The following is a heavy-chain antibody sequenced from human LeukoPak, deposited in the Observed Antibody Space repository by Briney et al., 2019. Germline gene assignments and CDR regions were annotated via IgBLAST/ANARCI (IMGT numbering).Heavy chain of an antibody. V-gene: IGHV3-66*01. D-gene: IGHD3-22*01. J-gene: IGHJ4*02. CDR1: GFTVSSNY. CDR2: IYSGGST. Sequence: PGGSLRLSCAASGFTVSSNYMSWVRQAPGKGLEWVSVIYSGGSTYYADSVKGRFTISRDNAKNSLYLQMNSLRAEDTAVYYCARSNENDSSGYYFHPFDYWGQGTLVTVSS. CDR3: ARSNENDSSGYYFHPFDY.